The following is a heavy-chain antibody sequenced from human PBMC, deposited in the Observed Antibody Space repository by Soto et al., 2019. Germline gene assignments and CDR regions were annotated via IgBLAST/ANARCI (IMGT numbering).Heavy chain of an antibody. V-gene: IGHV4-34*01. CDR2: INHSGST. D-gene: IGHD4-17*01. J-gene: IGHJ4*02. CDR1: GGSFSGYD. Sequence: SETLSLTCAVYGGSFSGYDWTWIRQPPGTGLEWIGEINHSGSTNYNPSLKSRVTISVDTSKNQFSLKLSSVTAADTAVYYCARDYGDNLSYYFDYWGQGTLVTVSS. CDR3: ARDYGDNLSYYFDY.